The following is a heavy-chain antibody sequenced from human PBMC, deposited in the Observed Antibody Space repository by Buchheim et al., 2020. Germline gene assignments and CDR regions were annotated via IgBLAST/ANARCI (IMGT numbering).Heavy chain of an antibody. Sequence: EVQLVESGGGLVEPGGSLRLSCAASGFSFSGYSMNWVRQAPGEGLDWVSIISRGSDDIHYADSVKGRITLTRDNSKNSMYLQMNSLRLEDTAVYYCARGEVEETRFLDSWGQGTL. CDR3: ARGEVEETRFLDS. J-gene: IGHJ4*02. CDR2: ISRGSDDI. CDR1: GFSFSGYS. V-gene: IGHV3-21*01. D-gene: IGHD1-1*01.